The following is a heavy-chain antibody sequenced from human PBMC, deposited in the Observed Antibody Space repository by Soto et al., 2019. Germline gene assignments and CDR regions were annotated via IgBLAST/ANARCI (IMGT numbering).Heavy chain of an antibody. CDR2: ISYSGST. V-gene: IGHV4-59*01. CDR3: ARADPDASVGY. CDR1: GGSMSSYY. Sequence: SETLSLTCTVSGGSMSSYYWTCLRHSPGSGLEWIGYISYSGSTYYNPSLKSRVTISADTSKNQFSLRMNSMIAADTAVYYCARADPDASVGYWGQGTLVTVSS. J-gene: IGHJ4*02. D-gene: IGHD2-15*01.